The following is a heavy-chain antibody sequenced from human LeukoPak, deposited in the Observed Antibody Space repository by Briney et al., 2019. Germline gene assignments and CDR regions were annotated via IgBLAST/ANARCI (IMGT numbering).Heavy chain of an antibody. V-gene: IGHV4-4*02. CDR2: IYHSGST. J-gene: IGHJ4*02. CDR3: ARDARYCSGGSCRRFDY. Sequence: PSETLSLTCAVSGGSINSSNWWSWVRQPPGKGLEWIGEIYHSGSTNYNPSLKSRVTISVDKSKNQFSLKLNSVTAADTAVYYCARDARYCSGGSCRRFDYWGQGTLVTVSS. D-gene: IGHD2-15*01. CDR1: GGSINSSNW.